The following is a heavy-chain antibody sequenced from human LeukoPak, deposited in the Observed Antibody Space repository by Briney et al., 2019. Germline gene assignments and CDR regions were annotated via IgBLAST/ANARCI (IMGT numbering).Heavy chain of an antibody. D-gene: IGHD4-17*01. V-gene: IGHV4-59*01. CDR1: GGPISSYY. Sequence: PSETLSLTCTVSGGPISSYYWSWIRQPPGKGLEWIGYIYYSGSTNYNPSLKSRVTLSVDTSKNQFDLKLSSVAAADTAVYYWANGTVTTDLSYYVGYWGQGTRVTVS. CDR2: IYYSGST. CDR3: ANGTVTTDLSYYVGY. J-gene: IGHJ4*02.